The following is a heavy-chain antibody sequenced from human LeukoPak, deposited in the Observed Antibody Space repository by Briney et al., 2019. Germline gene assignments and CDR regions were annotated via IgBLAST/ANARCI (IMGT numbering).Heavy chain of an antibody. CDR2: IYYSGST. CDR3: ARGRGVPAAIRAIDY. D-gene: IGHD2-2*02. V-gene: IGHV4-59*08. Sequence: SETLSLTCTVSGGSISSYYWSWIRQPPGKGLEWTGYIYYSGSTNYNPSLKSRVTISVDTSKNQFSLKLSSVTAADTAVYYCARGRGVPAAIRAIDYWGQGTLVTVSS. J-gene: IGHJ4*02. CDR1: GGSISSYY.